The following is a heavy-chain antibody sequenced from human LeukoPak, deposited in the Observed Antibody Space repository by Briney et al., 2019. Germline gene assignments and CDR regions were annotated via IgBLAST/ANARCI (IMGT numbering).Heavy chain of an antibody. D-gene: IGHD6-19*01. V-gene: IGHV4-34*01. CDR2: INHSGST. CDR3: ARGRYSSGWSKRYYFDY. J-gene: IGHJ4*02. CDR1: GGSFSGYY. Sequence: SETLSLTCAVYGGSFSGYYWSWIRQPPGKGLEWIGEINHSGSTNYNPSLKSRVTISVDTSKNQFSLKLSSVTAADTAVYYCARGRYSSGWSKRYYFDYWGQGTLVTVSS.